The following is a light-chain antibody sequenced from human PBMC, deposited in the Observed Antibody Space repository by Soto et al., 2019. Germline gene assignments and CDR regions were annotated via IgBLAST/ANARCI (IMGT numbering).Light chain of an antibody. CDR1: QGISSA. V-gene: IGKV1-13*02. CDR3: QHYRSWT. CDR2: DAS. Sequence: AIQLTQSSSSLSASVGDRVTIICRASQGISSALAWYQQKPGKAPKLLIYDASSLKSGVPSRFSGSGSGTEFTLTISSLQPDDFATYYCQHYRSWTFAQGTKVDIK. J-gene: IGKJ1*01.